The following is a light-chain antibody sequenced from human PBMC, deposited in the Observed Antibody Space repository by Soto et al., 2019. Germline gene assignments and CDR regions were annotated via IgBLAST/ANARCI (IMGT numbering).Light chain of an antibody. CDR2: EGS. J-gene: IGLJ3*02. CDR1: SSDVGSYNL. V-gene: IGLV2-23*01. CDR3: CSYAGSSTPWV. Sequence: QSALTQPASVSGSPGQSITISCTGTSSDVGSYNLVSWYQQHPGKAPKLMIYEGSKRPSGVSNRFSGSKSGNTASLTISGRQAEDEADYYCCSYAGSSTPWVFGGGTKLTV.